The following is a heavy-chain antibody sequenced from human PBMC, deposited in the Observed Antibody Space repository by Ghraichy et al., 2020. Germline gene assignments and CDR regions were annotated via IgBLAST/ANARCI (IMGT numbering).Heavy chain of an antibody. CDR3: ARVNYDSSGYYSSFLDY. CDR2: ISSSSSYI. Sequence: GGSLRLSCAASGFTFSSYSMNWVHQAPGKGLEWVSSISSSSSYIYYADSVKGRFTISRDNAKNSLYLQMNSLRAEDTAVYYCARVNYDSSGYYSSFLDYWGQGTLVTVSS. V-gene: IGHV3-21*01. D-gene: IGHD3-22*01. J-gene: IGHJ4*02. CDR1: GFTFSSYS.